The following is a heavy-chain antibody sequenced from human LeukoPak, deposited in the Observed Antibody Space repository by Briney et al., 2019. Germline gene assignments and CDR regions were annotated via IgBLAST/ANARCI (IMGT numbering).Heavy chain of an antibody. CDR3: ANEPPEYGSDHYFDY. J-gene: IGHJ4*02. Sequence: GASVKVSCKVSGYTLTELSMHWVRQAPGKGLEWMGGFDPEDGETIYAQKFQGRVTMTEDTSTDTAYMELSSLRSEDTAVYYCANEPPEYGSDHYFDYWGQGTLVTVSS. D-gene: IGHD3-10*01. CDR1: GYTLTELS. V-gene: IGHV1-24*01. CDR2: FDPEDGET.